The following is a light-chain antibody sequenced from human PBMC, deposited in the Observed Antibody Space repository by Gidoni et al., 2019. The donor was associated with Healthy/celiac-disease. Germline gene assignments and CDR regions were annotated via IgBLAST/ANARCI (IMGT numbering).Light chain of an antibody. V-gene: IGLV1-44*01. CDR2: SNN. CDR3: AAWDDSLNGPGVV. Sequence: QSVLPQPPSASGTPGQRVTISCSGSSSNIGSNTVNWYQQPPGTAPKLLIYSNNQRPSGVPDRFSGSKSGTSASLAISGLQSEDEADYYCAAWDDSLNGPGVVFGGGTKLTVL. J-gene: IGLJ2*01. CDR1: SSNIGSNT.